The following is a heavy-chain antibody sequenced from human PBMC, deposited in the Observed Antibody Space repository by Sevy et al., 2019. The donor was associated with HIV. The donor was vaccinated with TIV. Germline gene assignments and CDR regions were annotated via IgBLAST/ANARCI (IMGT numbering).Heavy chain of an antibody. Sequence: GGSLRLSCAASGFTVSSNYMSWVRQAPGKGLEWVSVIYSGGSTYYADSVKGRFTISRDNSKNTLYLQMNSLRAEDRAVYYCARDVDDRYFDYWGQGTLVTVSS. V-gene: IGHV3-53*01. CDR3: ARDVDDRYFDY. D-gene: IGHD3-22*01. J-gene: IGHJ4*02. CDR1: GFTVSSNY. CDR2: IYSGGST.